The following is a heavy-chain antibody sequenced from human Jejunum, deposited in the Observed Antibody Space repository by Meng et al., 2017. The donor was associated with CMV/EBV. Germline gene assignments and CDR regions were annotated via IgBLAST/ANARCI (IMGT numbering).Heavy chain of an antibody. D-gene: IGHD1-26*01. CDR2: IRYDGSNK. J-gene: IGHJ3*02. Sequence: SGFTFSSYGMHWVRQAPGKGLEWVAFIRYDGSNKYYADSVKGRFTISRDNSKNTLYLQMNSLRPDDTAVYYCARQYSGSYGDAFDIWGQGVLVTVSS. V-gene: IGHV3-30*02. CDR1: GFTFSSYG. CDR3: ARQYSGSYGDAFDI.